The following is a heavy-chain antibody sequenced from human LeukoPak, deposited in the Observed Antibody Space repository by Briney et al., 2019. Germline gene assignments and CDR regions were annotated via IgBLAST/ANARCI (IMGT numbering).Heavy chain of an antibody. CDR1: GGTFSSYA. D-gene: IGHD3-9*01. CDR2: IIPIFGTA. V-gene: IGHV1-69*13. CDR3: ARGPFYDILTGYYPVHYYYYYGMDV. J-gene: IGHJ6*02. Sequence: AASVKVSCKASGGTFSSYAISWVRQAPGQGLEWMGGIIPIFGTANYAQKFQGRVTITADESTSTAYMELSSLRSEDTAVYYCARGPFYDILTGYYPVHYYYYYGMDVWGQGTTVTVSS.